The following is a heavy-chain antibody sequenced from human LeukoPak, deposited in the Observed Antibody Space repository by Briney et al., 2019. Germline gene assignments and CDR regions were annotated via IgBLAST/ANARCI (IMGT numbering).Heavy chain of an antibody. V-gene: IGHV3-48*02. D-gene: IGHD3-9*01. CDR1: GFSFTDYP. Sequence: GGSLRLSCATSGFSFTDYPMNWVRQAPGKGLEGISNIRTTAGGEKYAYYADSVKGRVTISRDDGKNTLYLHMNSLRDDDTSVYYCETDKRYAFDYWGQGILVTVSS. CDR3: ETDKRYAFDY. J-gene: IGHJ4*02. CDR2: IRTTAGGEKYA.